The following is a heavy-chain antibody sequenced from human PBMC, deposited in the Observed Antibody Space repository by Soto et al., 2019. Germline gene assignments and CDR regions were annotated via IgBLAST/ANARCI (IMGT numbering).Heavy chain of an antibody. J-gene: IGHJ6*03. CDR1: GFTFSSYG. CDR2: IWYDGSNK. CDR3: ARDSSPYRSGDYGPYPLSYMDV. V-gene: IGHV3-33*01. Sequence: GGSLRLSCAASGFTFSSYGMHWVRQAPGKGLEWVAVIWYDGSNKYYADSVKGRFTISRDNSKNTLYLQMNSLRAEDTAVYYCARDSSPYRSGDYGPYPLSYMDVWGKGTTVTVSS. D-gene: IGHD4-17*01.